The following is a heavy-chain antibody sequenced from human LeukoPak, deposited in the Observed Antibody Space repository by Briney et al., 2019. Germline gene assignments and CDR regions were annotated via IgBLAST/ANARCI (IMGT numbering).Heavy chain of an antibody. D-gene: IGHD4/OR15-4a*01. J-gene: IGHJ5*02. CDR1: GFTFSNYA. CDR2: IKQDGSEK. CDR3: ASGMTMVGWFDP. Sequence: PGGSLRLSCAASGFTFSNYAMSWVRQAPGKGLEWVANIKQDGSEKYYVDSVKGRFTISRDNAKNSLYLQMNSLRAEDTAVYYCASGMTMVGWFDPWGQGTLVTVSS. V-gene: IGHV3-7*01.